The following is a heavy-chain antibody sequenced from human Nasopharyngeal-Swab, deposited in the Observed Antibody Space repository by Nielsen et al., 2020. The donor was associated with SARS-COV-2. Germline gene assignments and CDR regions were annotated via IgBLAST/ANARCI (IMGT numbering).Heavy chain of an antibody. V-gene: IGHV4-30-4*01. CDR2: IYSSANS. J-gene: IGHJ3*02. D-gene: IGHD2/OR15-2a*01. CDR1: GGSISRGDYY. Sequence: LRLSCSVSGGSISRGDYYWSWFRQPPGKGLEWIGYIYSSANSYYNPSLKSRVNMSVDMSKNQFSLKLSSVTAADTAVYYCAREVASANKNAFDIWGQGTMVTVSS. CDR3: AREVASANKNAFDI.